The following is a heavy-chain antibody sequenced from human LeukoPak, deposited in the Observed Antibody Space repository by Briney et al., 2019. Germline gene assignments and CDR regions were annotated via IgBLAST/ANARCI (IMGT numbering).Heavy chain of an antibody. Sequence: SQTLSLTCTVSGGSISSADYYWSWIRQPPGKGLEWIGYIHYSGSTYYNPFLQSRVVISVDTSKNQFSLELSSVTAADTAVYYCSRASHGSGSYPYYYGMDVWGQGTTVTVSS. V-gene: IGHV4-30-4*01. CDR3: SRASHGSGSYPYYYGMDV. D-gene: IGHD3-10*01. J-gene: IGHJ6*02. CDR2: IHYSGST. CDR1: GGSISSADYY.